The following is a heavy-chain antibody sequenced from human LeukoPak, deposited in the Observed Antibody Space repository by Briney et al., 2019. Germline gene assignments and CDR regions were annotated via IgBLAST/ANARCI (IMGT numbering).Heavy chain of an antibody. Sequence: GASVKVSCKDSGGTFSSYAISWVRQAPGQGLEWMGGIIPIFGTANYAQKFQGRVTITTDESTSTAYMELSSLRSEDTAVYYCARGGRSTIFGYYYYMDVWGKGTTVTVSS. CDR2: IIPIFGTA. J-gene: IGHJ6*03. D-gene: IGHD3-3*01. CDR3: ARGGRSTIFGYYYYMDV. V-gene: IGHV1-69*05. CDR1: GGTFSSYA.